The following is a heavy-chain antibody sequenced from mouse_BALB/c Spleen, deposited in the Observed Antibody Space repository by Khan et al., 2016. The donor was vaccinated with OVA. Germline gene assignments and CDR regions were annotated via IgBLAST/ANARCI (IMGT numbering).Heavy chain of an antibody. D-gene: IGHD1-3*01. CDR3: ARDVSRYNYARDY. CDR2: ISSSGST. V-gene: IGHV3-2*02. J-gene: IGHJ4*01. CDR1: GYSITSDYA. Sequence: EVKLLESGPGLVKPSQSLSLTCTVTGYSITSDYAWNWIRQFPGNKLEWMGYISSSGSTNYNPALNSRISITRDTSKNQFFLQLNSVTTEDTATYDCARDVSRYNYARDYWGQGTSVTVSS.